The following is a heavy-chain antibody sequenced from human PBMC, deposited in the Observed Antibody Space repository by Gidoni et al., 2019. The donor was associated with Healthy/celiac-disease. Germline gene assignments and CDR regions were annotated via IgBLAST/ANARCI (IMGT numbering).Heavy chain of an antibody. D-gene: IGHD1-26*01. CDR2: ISWNSGSI. V-gene: IGHV3-9*01. CDR3: AKDMGYSGSYSAGADY. CDR1: GFTFDDYA. J-gene: IGHJ4*02. Sequence: EVQLVESGGGLVQPGRSLRLSCAASGFTFDDYAMHWVRQAPGKGLEWVSGISWNSGSIGYADSVKGRFTISRDNAKNSLYLQMNSLRAEDTALYYCAKDMGYSGSYSAGADYWGQGTLVTVSS.